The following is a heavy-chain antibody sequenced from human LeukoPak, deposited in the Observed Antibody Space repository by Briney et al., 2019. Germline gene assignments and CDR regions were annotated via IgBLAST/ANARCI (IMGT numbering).Heavy chain of an antibody. CDR3: AREGSSGWHWSDP. Sequence: SETLSLTCIVSGGSVTSFYWSWIRQPPGKGLEWIGYISYTGSTNYNPSLKSRVTISVDTSKNQFSLKLTSVTAADTAVYYCAREGSSGWHWSDPWGRGTLVTVSS. CDR1: GGSVTSFY. D-gene: IGHD6-25*01. J-gene: IGHJ5*02. V-gene: IGHV4-59*02. CDR2: ISYTGST.